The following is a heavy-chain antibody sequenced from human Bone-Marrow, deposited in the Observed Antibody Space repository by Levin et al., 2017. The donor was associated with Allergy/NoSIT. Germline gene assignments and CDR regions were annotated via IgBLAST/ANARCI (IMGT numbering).Heavy chain of an antibody. V-gene: IGHV3-21*01. CDR2: ISTRSNYK. D-gene: IGHD1-14*01. J-gene: IGHJ4*02. CDR1: GFTFSTYH. Sequence: SCAASGFTFSTYHMNWVRQAPGKGLEWVSSISTRSNYKYYADSVKGRFTISRDNAKSSLYLQMNSLTAEDTAVYCCARDLRTPGDFDSWGQGTLVTVSS. CDR3: ARDLRTPGDFDS.